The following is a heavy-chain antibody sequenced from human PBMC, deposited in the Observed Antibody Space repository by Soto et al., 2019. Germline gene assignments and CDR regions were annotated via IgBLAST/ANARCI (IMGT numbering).Heavy chain of an antibody. J-gene: IGHJ6*02. CDR1: GFTFSSYG. CDR3: AKCFPGRVDYYYGMDV. CDR2: ISYDGSNK. Sequence: GGSLRLSCAASGFTFSSYGMHWVRQAPGKGLEWVAVISYDGSNKYYADSVKGRFTISRDNSKNTLYLQMNSLRAEDTAVYYCAKCFPGRVDYYYGMDVWGQGTTVTVSS. V-gene: IGHV3-30*18.